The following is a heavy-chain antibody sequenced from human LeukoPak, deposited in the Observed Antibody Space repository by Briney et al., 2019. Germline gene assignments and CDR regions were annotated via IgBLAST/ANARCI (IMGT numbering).Heavy chain of an antibody. V-gene: IGHV4-34*01. CDR3: ARGRIAVAVWDY. J-gene: IGHJ4*02. Sequence: TSETLSLTCADYGGSFSGYYWSWIRRPPGKGLEWIGEINHSGSTNYNPSLKSRVTISVDTSKNQFSLKLSSVTAADTAVYYRARGRIAVAVWDYWGQGTLVTVSS. CDR1: GGSFSGYY. D-gene: IGHD6-19*01. CDR2: INHSGST.